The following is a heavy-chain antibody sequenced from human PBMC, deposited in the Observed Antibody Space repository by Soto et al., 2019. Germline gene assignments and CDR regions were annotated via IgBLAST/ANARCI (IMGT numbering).Heavy chain of an antibody. D-gene: IGHD6-19*01. CDR3: ARPLYSSGWYIGLF. Sequence: QLVESGGGLVQPGGSLRLSCAASGFTFSSYSVNWVRQAPGKGLEWVSCISSGSGTIYYADSVKGRFTISRDNAKNSLYLQMNSLRDEDTGVYYCARPLYSSGWYIGLFWGQGTMVTVSS. V-gene: IGHV3-48*02. J-gene: IGHJ3*01. CDR2: ISSGSGTI. CDR1: GFTFSSYS.